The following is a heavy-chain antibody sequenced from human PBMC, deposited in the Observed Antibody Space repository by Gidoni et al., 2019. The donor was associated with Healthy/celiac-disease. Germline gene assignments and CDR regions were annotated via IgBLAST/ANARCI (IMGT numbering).Heavy chain of an antibody. CDR1: GGSISSGGYS. CDR2: IYHSGST. J-gene: IGHJ5*02. D-gene: IGHD4-17*01. Sequence: QLQLQESGSGLVKPSQTLSLTCAVSGGSISSGGYSWSWIRQPPGKGLEWIGYIYHSGSTYYNPALKSRVTISVDRSKNQFSLKLSSVTAADTAVYYCARVSDYGDYSLFDPWGQGTLVTVSS. V-gene: IGHV4-30-2*01. CDR3: ARVSDYGDYSLFDP.